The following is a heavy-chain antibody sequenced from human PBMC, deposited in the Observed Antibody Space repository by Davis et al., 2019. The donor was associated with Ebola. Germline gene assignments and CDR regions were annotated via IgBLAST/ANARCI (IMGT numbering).Heavy chain of an antibody. J-gene: IGHJ6*02. CDR1: GFTFSSYA. CDR3: ARGMNDLRDLYYYGMDV. D-gene: IGHD1-1*01. Sequence: PGGSLRLSCAASGFTFSSYAMSWVRQAPGKGLEWVSAISGSGGSTYYADSVKGRFTISRDNSKNTLYLQMNSLRAEDTAVYYCARGMNDLRDLYYYGMDVWGQGTTVTVSS. V-gene: IGHV3-23*01. CDR2: ISGSGGST.